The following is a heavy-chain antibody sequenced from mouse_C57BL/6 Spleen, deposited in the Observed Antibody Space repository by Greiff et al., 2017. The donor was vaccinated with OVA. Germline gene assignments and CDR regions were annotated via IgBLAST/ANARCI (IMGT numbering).Heavy chain of an antibody. J-gene: IGHJ4*01. D-gene: IGHD2-2*01. CDR3: ARQGYDGRDYAMDY. Sequence: EVHLVESGGDLVKPGGSLKLSCAASGFTFSSYGMSWVRQTPDKRLEWVATISSGGSYTYYPDSVKGRFTISRDNAKNTLYLQMSSLKSEDTAMYYCARQGYDGRDYAMDYWGQGTSVTVSS. V-gene: IGHV5-6*01. CDR1: GFTFSSYG. CDR2: ISSGGSYT.